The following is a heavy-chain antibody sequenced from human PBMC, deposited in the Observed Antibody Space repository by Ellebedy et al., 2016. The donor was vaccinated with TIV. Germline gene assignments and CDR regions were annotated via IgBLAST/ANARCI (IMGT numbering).Heavy chain of an antibody. CDR1: GASIDSGRYC. J-gene: IGHJ5*02. V-gene: IGHV4-39*01. CDR2: ICYRVNT. CDR3: ASLDVAVANWFDP. Sequence: MPSETLSLTCNVSGASIDSGRYCWAWLRQSPGKGLEWIGNICYRVNTYYNPSLKSRVLISADTSKNLFSLRLSSVTAADTAVYYCASLDVAVANWFDPWGHGTLVTVSS. D-gene: IGHD3-10*02.